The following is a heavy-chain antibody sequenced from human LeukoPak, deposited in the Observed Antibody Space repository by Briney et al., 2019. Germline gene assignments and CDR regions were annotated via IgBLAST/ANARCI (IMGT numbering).Heavy chain of an antibody. V-gene: IGHV4-39*01. CDR2: LSYTGST. Sequence: PSETLSLTRTVTGGSISSSSYYWGWIRQPPGKGLEWIGSLSYTGSTYYSPSLRSRVTISIDTSKKEFSLKVRSVIAADTAVYYCATLGKQPWLLHRFDLWGQGTLVTVSS. CDR3: ATLGKQPWLLHRFDL. D-gene: IGHD5-18*01. J-gene: IGHJ4*02. CDR1: GGSISSSSYY.